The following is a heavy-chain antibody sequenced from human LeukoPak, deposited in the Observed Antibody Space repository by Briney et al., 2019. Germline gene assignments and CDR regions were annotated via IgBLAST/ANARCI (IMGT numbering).Heavy chain of an antibody. CDR1: GGSSSSYY. V-gene: IGHV4-59*01. Sequence: PSETLSLTCTVSGGSSSSYYWSWIRQPPGKGLEWIGYIYYSGSTNYNPSLKSRVTISVDTSKNQFSLKLSSVTAADTAVYYCARLERGYSYGYPTYYFDYWGQGTLVTVSS. D-gene: IGHD5-18*01. CDR3: ARLERGYSYGYPTYYFDY. CDR2: IYYSGST. J-gene: IGHJ4*02.